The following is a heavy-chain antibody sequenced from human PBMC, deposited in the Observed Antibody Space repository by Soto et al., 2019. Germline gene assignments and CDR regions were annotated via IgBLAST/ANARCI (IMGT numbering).Heavy chain of an antibody. V-gene: IGHV1-18*01. J-gene: IGHJ6*02. CDR2: ISAYNGNK. CDR1: GYTFTSYG. D-gene: IGHD6-13*01. Sequence: APVKVSCKASGYTFTSYGISWVRQAPGQGLEWMGWISAYNGNKNSAQKLQGRVTMNADTSTSTAYMALRSLRSDDTAESYCARGGVVAAAGTGAYYYYGMDVWGQGTTVTVSS. CDR3: ARGGVVAAAGTGAYYYYGMDV.